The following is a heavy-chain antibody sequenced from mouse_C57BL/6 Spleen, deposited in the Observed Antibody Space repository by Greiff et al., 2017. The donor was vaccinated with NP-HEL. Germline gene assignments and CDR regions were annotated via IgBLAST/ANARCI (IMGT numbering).Heavy chain of an antibody. CDR1: GYTFTSYW. V-gene: IGHV1-69*01. J-gene: IGHJ2*01. CDR2: IDPSDSYT. Sequence: QVQLQQPGAELVMPGASVKLSCKASGYTFTSYWMHWVKQRPGQGLEWIGEIDPSDSYTNYNQKFKGKSTLTVDKSSSTAYMQLSSLTSEDSAVYYCARRGAAQATLDYWGQGTTLTVSS. D-gene: IGHD3-2*02. CDR3: ARRGAAQATLDY.